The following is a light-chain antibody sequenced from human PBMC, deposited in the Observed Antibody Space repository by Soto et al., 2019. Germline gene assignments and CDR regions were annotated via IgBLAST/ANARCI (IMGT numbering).Light chain of an antibody. CDR1: QSVSSY. Sequence: IVFTQSPSTLSLSPGERATLSCRASQSVSSYLAWYQQKPGQAPRLLIYDASNRATGIPARFSGSGSGTDFTLTISSLEPEDFAVYYCQQRSNWPPGSTFGQGTRLEIK. V-gene: IGKV3-11*01. CDR3: QQRSNWPPGST. CDR2: DAS. J-gene: IGKJ5*01.